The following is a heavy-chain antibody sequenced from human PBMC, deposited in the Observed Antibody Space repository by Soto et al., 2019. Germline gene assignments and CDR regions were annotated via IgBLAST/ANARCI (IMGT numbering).Heavy chain of an antibody. Sequence: SETLSLTCAVYGGSFSGYYWSWIRQPPGKGLEWIGEINHSGSTNYNPSLKSRVTISVDTSKNQFSLKLSSVTAADTAVYYCARRTSGYYFDYWGQGTLVTVSS. D-gene: IGHD2-2*01. V-gene: IGHV4-34*01. CDR2: INHSGST. CDR1: GGSFSGYY. J-gene: IGHJ4*02. CDR3: ARRTSGYYFDY.